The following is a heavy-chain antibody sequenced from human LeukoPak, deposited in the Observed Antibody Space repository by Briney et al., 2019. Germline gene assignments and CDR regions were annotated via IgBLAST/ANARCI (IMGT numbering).Heavy chain of an antibody. CDR3: ARGGTDLYYYDSSGYYAFDY. Sequence: PSETLSLTCAVYGGSFSDYSWSWIRQPPGKGLEWIGSIYYSGSTYYNPSLKSRVTISVDTSKNQFSLKLSSVTAADTAVYYCARGGTDLYYYDSSGYYAFDYWGQGTLVTVSS. J-gene: IGHJ4*02. CDR1: GGSFSDYS. CDR2: IYYSGST. D-gene: IGHD3-22*01. V-gene: IGHV4-34*01.